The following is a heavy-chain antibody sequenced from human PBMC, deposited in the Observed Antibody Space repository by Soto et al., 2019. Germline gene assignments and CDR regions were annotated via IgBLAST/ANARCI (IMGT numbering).Heavy chain of an antibody. Sequence: ASVNVSCKASGYTFTSYAMHWVRQAPGQRLEWMGWINAGNGNTKYSQKFQGRVTITRDTSASTAYMELSSLRSEDTAVYYCASNHHGTTPYGMDVWGQGTTVTVSS. CDR2: INAGNGNT. J-gene: IGHJ6*02. CDR3: ASNHHGTTPYGMDV. V-gene: IGHV1-3*01. D-gene: IGHD1-7*01. CDR1: GYTFTSYA.